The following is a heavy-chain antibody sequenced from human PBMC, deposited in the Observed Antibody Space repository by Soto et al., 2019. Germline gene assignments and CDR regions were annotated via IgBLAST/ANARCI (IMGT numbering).Heavy chain of an antibody. CDR2: ISSSSSTI. J-gene: IGHJ2*01. Sequence: EVQLVESGGGLVQPGGSLRLSCAASGFTFSSYSMNWVRQAPGKGLEWVSYISSSSSTIYYADSVKGRFTISRDNAKNSLYLQMNSLRAEDTAVYYCARGVRLNPVMDWYFDLWGRGTLVTVSS. D-gene: IGHD2-21*01. CDR3: ARGVRLNPVMDWYFDL. CDR1: GFTFSSYS. V-gene: IGHV3-48*01.